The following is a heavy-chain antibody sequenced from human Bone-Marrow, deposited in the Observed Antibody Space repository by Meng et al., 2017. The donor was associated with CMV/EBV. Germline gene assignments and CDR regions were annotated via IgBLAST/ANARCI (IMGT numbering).Heavy chain of an antibody. J-gene: IGHJ6*02. Sequence: GESLKISCAASGFTFSSYAINWVRQAPGKGLEWVSGISGSGGDTYFADSVKGRFSISRDNSKHTLYLQMNSLRAEDTAIYYCARTIPPAIFYYYYGLDVWDQGTTVTVSS. CDR3: ARTIPPAIFYYYYGLDV. V-gene: IGHV3-23*01. CDR2: ISGSGGDT. D-gene: IGHD2-2*02. CDR1: GFTFSSYA.